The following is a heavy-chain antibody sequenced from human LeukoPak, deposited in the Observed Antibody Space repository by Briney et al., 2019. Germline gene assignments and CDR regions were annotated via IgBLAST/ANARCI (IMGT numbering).Heavy chain of an antibody. CDR1: GYTFTSYG. CDR3: ARWTRGDSSGPNWFDP. J-gene: IGHJ5*02. V-gene: IGHV1-18*01. CDR2: ISAYNANT. Sequence: ASVKVSCKASGYTFTSYGFSWVRRAPGQGLEYMGWISAYNANTNYAQKFQGRVTLTTDTSTSMAYMELRSLRSDDTAVYYCARWTRGDSSGPNWFDPWGQGTLVTVSS. D-gene: IGHD3-22*01.